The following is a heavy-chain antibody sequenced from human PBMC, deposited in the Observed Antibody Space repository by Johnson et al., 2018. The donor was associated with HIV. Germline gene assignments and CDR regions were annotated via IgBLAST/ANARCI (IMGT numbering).Heavy chain of an antibody. Sequence: QVQLVESGGGVVQPGRSVRLSCAASGLSFSSYGMEWVRQAPGKGLEWVALICYDGANKYYADSVKGRFTISSDNSKNTLYLQMNSLRAEDTALYYCAKDGPFGGNYLIGHDAFDIWGQGTMVTVSS. V-gene: IGHV3-33*06. CDR1: GLSFSSYG. CDR3: AKDGPFGGNYLIGHDAFDI. CDR2: ICYDGANK. D-gene: IGHD1-7*01. J-gene: IGHJ3*02.